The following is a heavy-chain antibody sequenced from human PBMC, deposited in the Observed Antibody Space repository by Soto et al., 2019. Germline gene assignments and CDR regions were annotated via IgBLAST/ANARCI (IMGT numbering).Heavy chain of an antibody. V-gene: IGHV1-69*13. CDR2: IIPIFGTA. Sequence: SVKVSCKASGGTFSSYAINWVRQAPGQGLEWMGGIIPIFGTANYAQKFQGRVTITADESTSTAYMELSSLRSEDTAVYYCARDRYSSLYNWFDPWGQGTLVTVSS. CDR1: GGTFSSYA. D-gene: IGHD6-13*01. CDR3: ARDRYSSLYNWFDP. J-gene: IGHJ5*02.